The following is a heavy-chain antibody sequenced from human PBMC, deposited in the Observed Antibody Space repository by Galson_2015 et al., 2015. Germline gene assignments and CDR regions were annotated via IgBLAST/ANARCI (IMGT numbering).Heavy chain of an antibody. CDR3: ARDRIIRGGYSGCDNPED. J-gene: IGHJ4*02. V-gene: IGHV1-69*13. CDR1: GYTFTSYA. Sequence: SVKVSCKASGYTFTSYAISWVRQAPGQGLEWMGGIIPIFGTANYAQKFQGRVTITADESTSTAYMELSSLRSEDTAVYYCARDRIIRGGYSGCDNPEDWGQGTLVTVSS. D-gene: IGHD5-12*01. CDR2: IIPIFGTA.